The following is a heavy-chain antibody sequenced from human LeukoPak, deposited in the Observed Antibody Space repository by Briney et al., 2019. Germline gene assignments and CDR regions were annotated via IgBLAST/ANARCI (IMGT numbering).Heavy chain of an antibody. CDR1: GFTFSSYA. CDR3: VLWFGELLSPLYYMDV. Sequence: GGSLRLSCAASGFTFSSYAMSWVRQAPGKGLEWVSAISGSGGSTYYADSVKGRFTISRDNSKNTLYLQMNSLRAEDTAVYYCVLWFGELLSPLYYMDVWGKGTTVTVSS. J-gene: IGHJ6*03. D-gene: IGHD3-10*01. V-gene: IGHV3-23*01. CDR2: ISGSGGST.